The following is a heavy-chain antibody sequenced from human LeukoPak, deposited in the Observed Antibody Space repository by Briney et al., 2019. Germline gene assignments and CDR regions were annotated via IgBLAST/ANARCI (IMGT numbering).Heavy chain of an antibody. Sequence: ASVKVSCKPSGYTFTGYYMHWVRQAPGQGLEWMGWINPNSGGTNYAQKFQGRVTMTRDTSISTAYMELSRLRSDDTAVYYCASSIPGIAVTFDYWGQGTLVTVSS. CDR2: INPNSGGT. CDR3: ASSIPGIAVTFDY. D-gene: IGHD6-19*01. V-gene: IGHV1-2*02. J-gene: IGHJ4*02. CDR1: GYTFTGYY.